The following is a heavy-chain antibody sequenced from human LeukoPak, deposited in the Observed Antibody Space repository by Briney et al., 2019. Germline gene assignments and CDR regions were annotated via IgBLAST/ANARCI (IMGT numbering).Heavy chain of an antibody. J-gene: IGHJ3*01. Sequence: KASETLSLTCTVSGDSISTSNSYWGWIRQPPGKRLEWIGSIYYSGNTYYNASLKSRVTISVDTSKNQFSLKLTSVTAADTAMYYCARDWEMATNDGWAGDVFDVWGQGTKVTVSS. CDR2: IYYSGNT. V-gene: IGHV4-39*07. CDR1: GDSISTSNSY. D-gene: IGHD5-24*01. CDR3: ARDWEMATNDGWAGDVFDV.